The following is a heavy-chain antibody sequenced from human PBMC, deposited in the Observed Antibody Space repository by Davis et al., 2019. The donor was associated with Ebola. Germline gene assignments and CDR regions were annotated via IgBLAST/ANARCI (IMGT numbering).Heavy chain of an antibody. V-gene: IGHV1-69*13. J-gene: IGHJ6*02. CDR1: GGTFSSYA. Sequence: SVKVSCKASGGTFSSYAISWVRQAPGQGLEWMGGIIPIFGTANYAQKFQGRVTITADESTSTAYMELSSLRSEDTAVYYCARGPYCSGGSCYSRYYYYYGMDVWGQGTTVTVSS. D-gene: IGHD2-15*01. CDR3: ARGPYCSGGSCYSRYYYYYGMDV. CDR2: IIPIFGTA.